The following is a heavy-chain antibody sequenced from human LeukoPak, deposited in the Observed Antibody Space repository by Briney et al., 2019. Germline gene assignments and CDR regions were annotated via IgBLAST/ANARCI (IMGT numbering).Heavy chain of an antibody. Sequence: GGSLRLSCAASGFSFSDYDMHWVRQPTGKGLEWVSSIGTLDDTYYPGSVKGRFTISRENAKNSLYLQMTSLRTEDTAIYYCAKDGGLWVSAHWGDSWGRGTLVTVSS. V-gene: IGHV3-13*01. CDR2: IGTLDDT. CDR3: AKDGGLWVSAHWGDS. CDR1: GFSFSDYD. D-gene: IGHD7-27*01. J-gene: IGHJ4*02.